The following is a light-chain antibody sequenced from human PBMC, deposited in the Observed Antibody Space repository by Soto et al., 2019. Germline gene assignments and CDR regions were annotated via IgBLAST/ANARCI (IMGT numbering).Light chain of an antibody. CDR2: GAT. Sequence: EIVLTQSPGTLSLSPGERATLSCRASQSVSSSYLAWYQQKPGQAPRLLIYGATSRATGIPDRFSGSGSGTGFTLTISRLEPEDFAVYYCQQYGRSWTFGQGTKVEIK. V-gene: IGKV3-20*01. J-gene: IGKJ1*01. CDR3: QQYGRSWT. CDR1: QSVSSSY.